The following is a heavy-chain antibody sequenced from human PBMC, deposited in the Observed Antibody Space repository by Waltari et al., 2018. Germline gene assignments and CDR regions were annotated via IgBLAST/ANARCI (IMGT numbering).Heavy chain of an antibody. CDR2: IYHSGSP. CDR3: ARGPYGLFDP. CDR1: GYSISSGYY. Sequence: QVQLQESGPGLVKPSETLSLTCAVSGYSISSGYYWGWIRQPPGRGLEWIWCIYHSGSPYDNPSLKSRVTISVDTSKNQFSLKLSSVTAADTAVYYCARGPYGLFDPWGQGTLVTVSS. J-gene: IGHJ5*02. D-gene: IGHD4-17*01. V-gene: IGHV4-38-2*01.